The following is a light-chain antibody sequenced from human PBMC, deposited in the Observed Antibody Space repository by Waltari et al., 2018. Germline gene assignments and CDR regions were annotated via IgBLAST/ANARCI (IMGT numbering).Light chain of an antibody. CDR2: QDN. V-gene: IGLV3-1*01. J-gene: IGLJ2*01. Sequence: FELTHTPSVPVSPVQKASIPCSGDLLAGTYVSWDQHKPGQSPVLVISQDNLRPSGFPERFACSNSGNTATLTISGTQAMDEADYYCAAWDNSTFVLFGGGTKVTVL. CDR3: AAWDNSTFVL. CDR1: LLAGTY.